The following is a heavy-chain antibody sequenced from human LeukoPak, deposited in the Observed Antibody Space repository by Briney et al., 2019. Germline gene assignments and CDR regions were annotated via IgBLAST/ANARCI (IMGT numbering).Heavy chain of an antibody. D-gene: IGHD3-22*01. V-gene: IGHV1-69*05. CDR2: IIPIFGTA. CDR3: ATDRRDSSGYYPLVPFDI. CDR1: GGTFSSYA. J-gene: IGHJ3*02. Sequence: ASVKVSCKASGGTFSSYAISWVRQAPGQGLEWMGGIIPIFGTANYAQKFQGRVTITTDESTSTAYMELSSLRSEDTAVYYCATDRRDSSGYYPLVPFDIWGQGTMVTVSS.